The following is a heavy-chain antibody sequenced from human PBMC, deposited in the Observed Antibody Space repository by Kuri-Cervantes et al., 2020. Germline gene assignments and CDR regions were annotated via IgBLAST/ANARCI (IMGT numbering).Heavy chain of an antibody. CDR3: AHFQWLRGVIEPWFDP. V-gene: IGHV2-26*01. D-gene: IGHD3-10*01. J-gene: IGHJ5*02. CDR1: GFSLSNARMG. Sequence: SGPTLVKPTETLTLTCTVSGFSLSNARMGVSWIRQPPGKALEWLAHIFSNDEKSYSTSLKSRLTISKDTSKSQVVLTMTNMDPVDTATYYCAHFQWLRGVIEPWFDPWGQGTLVTVSS. CDR2: IFSNDEK.